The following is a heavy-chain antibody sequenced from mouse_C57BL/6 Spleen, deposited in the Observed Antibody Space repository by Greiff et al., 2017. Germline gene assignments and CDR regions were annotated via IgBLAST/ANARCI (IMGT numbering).Heavy chain of an antibody. CDR2: INPSNGGT. D-gene: IGHD1-1*01. J-gene: IGHJ4*01. V-gene: IGHV1-53*01. Sequence: QVHVKQPGTELVKPGASVKLSCKASGYTFTSYWMHWVKQRPGQGLEWIGNINPSNGGTNYNEKFKSKATLTVDKSSSTAYMQLSSLTSEDSAVYYCARSHYYGSSRYAMDYWGQGTSVTVSS. CDR3: ARSHYYGSSRYAMDY. CDR1: GYTFTSYW.